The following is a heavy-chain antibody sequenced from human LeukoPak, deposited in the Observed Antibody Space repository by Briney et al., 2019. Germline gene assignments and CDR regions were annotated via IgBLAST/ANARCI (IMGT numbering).Heavy chain of an antibody. V-gene: IGHV3-23*01. CDR2: ISDDGYST. CDR1: RFIFDNYG. CDR3: ARVAPPLDDYIRGSFPYYFDY. Sequence: HTGGSLRLSCAASRFIFDNYGMTWVRQAPGKGLEWVSGISDDGYSTYYADSVKGRFTISRDNSKNTLYLHMSSLRVGDTAVFYCARVAPPLDDYIRGSFPYYFDYWGQGTPVTVSS. D-gene: IGHD3-16*01. J-gene: IGHJ4*02.